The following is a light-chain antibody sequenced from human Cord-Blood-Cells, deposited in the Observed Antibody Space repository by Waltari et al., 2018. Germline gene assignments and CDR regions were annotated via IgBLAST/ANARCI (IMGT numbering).Light chain of an antibody. CDR3: CSYAGSYTWV. CDR1: TRDVCGSTH. V-gene: IGLV2-11*01. CDR2: DVS. Sequence: QSALTPPRSVSGSPGQSVTLSCTGTTRDVCGSTHVSWYQQHPGKAPKLMIYDVSKRPSGVPDRFSGSKSGNTASLTISGLQAVDEADYYCCSYAGSYTWVFGGGTKLTVL. J-gene: IGLJ3*02.